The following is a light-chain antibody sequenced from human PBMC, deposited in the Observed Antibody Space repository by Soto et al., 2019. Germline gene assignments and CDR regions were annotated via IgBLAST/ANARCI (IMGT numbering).Light chain of an antibody. Sequence: QSVLTQPPSVSGAPGQTITISCTGSTSSIGAGYDVHWYQQLPGAAPKLLIYADTNRPSGVADRFYASKSGTSASLAIAGLQAEDEADYYCQSYDSSLSGYVFGIGTKVTVL. V-gene: IGLV1-40*01. CDR2: ADT. CDR1: TSSIGAGYD. CDR3: QSYDSSLSGYV. J-gene: IGLJ1*01.